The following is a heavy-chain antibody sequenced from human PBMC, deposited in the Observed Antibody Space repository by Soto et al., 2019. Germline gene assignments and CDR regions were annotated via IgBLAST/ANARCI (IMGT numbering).Heavy chain of an antibody. CDR2: IIPIFGTA. J-gene: IGHJ6*02. CDR1: GGTFSSYA. D-gene: IGHD6-13*01. CDR3: ARDQGTAADHYGMDV. Sequence: SVKVSCKASGGTFSSYAISWVRQAPGQGLEWMGGIIPIFGTANCAQKFQGRVTITADKSTSTAYMELSSLRSEDTAVYYCARDQGTAADHYGMDVWGQGTTVTVSS. V-gene: IGHV1-69*06.